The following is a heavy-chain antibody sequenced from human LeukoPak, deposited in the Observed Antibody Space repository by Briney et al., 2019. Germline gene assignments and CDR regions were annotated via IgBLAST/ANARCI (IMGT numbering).Heavy chain of an antibody. CDR2: IYYSGST. CDR3: AREETATAHFDY. J-gene: IGHJ4*02. D-gene: IGHD6-25*01. CDR1: GYSISSSSYY. V-gene: IGHV4-39*07. Sequence: SETLSLTCTVSGYSISSSSYYWGWIRQPPGTGLEWIGSIYYSGSTYYNPSLKSRVTISVDTSKNQFSLKLSSVTAADTAVYYCAREETATAHFDYWGQGTLVTVSS.